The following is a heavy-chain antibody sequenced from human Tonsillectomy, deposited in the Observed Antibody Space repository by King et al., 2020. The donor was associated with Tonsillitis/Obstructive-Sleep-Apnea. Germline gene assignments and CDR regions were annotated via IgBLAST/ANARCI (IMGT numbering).Heavy chain of an antibody. CDR2: ISAYNGNT. J-gene: IGHJ4*02. D-gene: IGHD2-2*02. CDR3: ARDMVEADCSSTSCYTGDY. CDR1: GYTFTSYG. Sequence: VQLVESGAEVKKPGASVKVSCKASGYTFTSYGISWVRQAPGQGLEWMGWISAYNGNTNYAQKLQGRVTMTTDTSTSTAYMELRSLRSDDTAVYYCARDMVEADCSSTSCYTGDYWGQGTLVTVSS. V-gene: IGHV1-18*01.